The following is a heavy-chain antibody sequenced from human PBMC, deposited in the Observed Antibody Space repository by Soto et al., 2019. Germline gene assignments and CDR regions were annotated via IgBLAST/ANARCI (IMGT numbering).Heavy chain of an antibody. CDR1: GYTFTSYY. D-gene: IGHD6-6*01. J-gene: IGHJ5*02. CDR3: ARDRGIAARPGWFDT. V-gene: IGHV1-46*01. Sequence: XSGKVSCNASGYTFTSYYMHLVRQAPGQGLECMGIINPSGGSTSYAQKLQGRVTMTRDTSTSTVYMELSSLRSEDTAVYYCARDRGIAARPGWFDTWGQGTLVTVSS. CDR2: INPSGGST.